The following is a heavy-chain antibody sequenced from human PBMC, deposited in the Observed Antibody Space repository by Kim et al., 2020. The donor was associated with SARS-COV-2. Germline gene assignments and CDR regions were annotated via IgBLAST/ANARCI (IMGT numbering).Heavy chain of an antibody. Sequence: TRYSPSFQGQVTISADKSISTAYLQWSSLKASDTAMYYCAVSDILTSLDYWGQGTLVTVSS. D-gene: IGHD3-9*01. CDR3: AVSDILTSLDY. V-gene: IGHV5-51*01. CDR2: T. J-gene: IGHJ4*02.